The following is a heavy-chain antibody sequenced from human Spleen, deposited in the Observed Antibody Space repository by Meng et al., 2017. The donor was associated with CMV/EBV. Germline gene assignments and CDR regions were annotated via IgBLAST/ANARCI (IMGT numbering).Heavy chain of an antibody. D-gene: IGHD4-23*01. CDR2: ISARNGNT. J-gene: IGHJ4*02. V-gene: IGHV1-18*01. Sequence: ASVKVSCKASGYTFSIYGVTWVRQAPGQGLEWIGWISARNGNTKYAQKFQGRVTLTTDTSASTSYLEVGSLRSDDTAVYYCARVIPRNIAPRWFLDYWGQGTPVTVSS. CDR3: ARVIPRNIAPRWFLDY. CDR1: GYTFSIYG.